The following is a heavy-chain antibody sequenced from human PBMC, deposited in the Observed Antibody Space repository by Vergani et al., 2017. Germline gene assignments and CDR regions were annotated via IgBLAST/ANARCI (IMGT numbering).Heavy chain of an antibody. J-gene: IGHJ4*02. Sequence: QVQLQESGPGLVKPSETPSLTCAVSGYSISSGYYWGWIRQPPGKGLEWIGSIYHSGSTYYNPSLKSRVTISVDTSKNQSSLKLSSVTAADTAVYYCARTAPIAVPDDYWGQGTLVTVSS. CDR1: GYSISSGYY. CDR3: ARTAPIAVPDDY. D-gene: IGHD6-19*01. CDR2: IYHSGST. V-gene: IGHV4-38-2*01.